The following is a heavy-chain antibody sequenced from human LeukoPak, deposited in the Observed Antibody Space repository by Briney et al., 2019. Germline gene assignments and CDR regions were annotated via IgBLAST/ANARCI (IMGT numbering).Heavy chain of an antibody. CDR1: GYSFTSYW. CDR2: IYPGASDT. D-gene: IGHD6-13*01. J-gene: IGHJ4*02. Sequence: GESLKTSFKGSGYSFTSYWIGWVRQMPGKGLEWMGIIYPGASDTRYSPSCQGRATISADKSISTAYLQWSSLKVSDIAMYYCARRVGTRQLADYWGQGTLVTVSS. CDR3: ARRVGTRQLADY. V-gene: IGHV5-51*01.